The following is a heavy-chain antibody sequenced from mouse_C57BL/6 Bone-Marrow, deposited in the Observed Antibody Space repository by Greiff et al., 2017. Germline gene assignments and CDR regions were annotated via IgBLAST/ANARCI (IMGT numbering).Heavy chain of an antibody. CDR2: ISSGGSYT. J-gene: IGHJ1*03. CDR1: GFTFSSYG. CDR3: ARRGVERDFDV. Sequence: EVKLVESGGDLVKPGGSLKLSCAASGFTFSSYGMSWVRQTPDKRLEWVATISSGGSYTYYPDSVKGRFTISRDNAKNTLYLQMSSLKSEDTARYCCARRGVERDFDVWGTGNTVTVSS. D-gene: IGHD1-1*01. V-gene: IGHV5-6*02.